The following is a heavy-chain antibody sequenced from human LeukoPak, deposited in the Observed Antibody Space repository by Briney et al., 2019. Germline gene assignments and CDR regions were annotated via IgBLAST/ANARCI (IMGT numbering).Heavy chain of an antibody. CDR2: IYYSGST. CDR3: ARDDLEYSSSFDP. V-gene: IGHV4-39*07. Sequence: PGGSLRLSCAASGFTFSSYSMNWVRQAPGKGLEWIGSIYYSGSTYYNPSLKSRVTISVDTSKNQFSLKLSSVTAADTAVYYCARDDLEYSSSFDPWGQGTLVTVSS. D-gene: IGHD6-6*01. J-gene: IGHJ5*02. CDR1: GFTFSSYS.